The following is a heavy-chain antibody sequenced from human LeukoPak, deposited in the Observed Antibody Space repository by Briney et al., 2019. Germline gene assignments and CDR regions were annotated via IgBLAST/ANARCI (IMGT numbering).Heavy chain of an antibody. CDR3: ARGGYYYDSSGYRPYYYGMDV. J-gene: IGHJ6*02. CDR1: GGSISSSNW. D-gene: IGHD3-22*01. V-gene: IGHV4-4*02. Sequence: SGTLSLTCAVSGGSISSSNWWSWVRQPPGKGLEWIGEINHSGSTNYNPSLQSRVTISVDTSKNQFSLKLSSVTAADTAVYYCARGGYYYDSSGYRPYYYGMDVWGQGTTVTVSS. CDR2: INHSGST.